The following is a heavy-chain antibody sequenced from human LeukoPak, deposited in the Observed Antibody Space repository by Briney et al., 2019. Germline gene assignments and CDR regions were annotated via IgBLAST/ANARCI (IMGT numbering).Heavy chain of an antibody. CDR1: GGTFTGYY. CDR3: AREGYSYGPWYFDH. J-gene: IGHJ4*02. CDR2: INPNSGGT. V-gene: IGHV1-2*02. D-gene: IGHD5-18*01. Sequence: ASVKVSCKASGGTFTGYYMHWVRQAPGQGLEWMGWINPNSGGTNYAQKFQGRVTMTRDTSISTAYMELRSLRSDDTAVYYCAREGYSYGPWYFDHWGQGTLVTVSS.